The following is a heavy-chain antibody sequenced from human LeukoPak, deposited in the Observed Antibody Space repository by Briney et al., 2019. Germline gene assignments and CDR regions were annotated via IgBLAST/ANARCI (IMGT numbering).Heavy chain of an antibody. V-gene: IGHV3-33*01. CDR1: GFTLSNYG. D-gene: IGHD3-10*01. J-gene: IGHJ5*02. Sequence: GRSLRLSCAASGFTLSNYGMHWVRQAPGKGLEWVAVIWYDGTNKYYGDSVKGRFTIPRDTSKNTLYLQMNSLRAEDTAVYYCARSLEKDYHGSGTYYMNNWFDPWGQGTLVTVSS. CDR3: ARSLEKDYHGSGTYYMNNWFDP. CDR2: IWYDGTNK.